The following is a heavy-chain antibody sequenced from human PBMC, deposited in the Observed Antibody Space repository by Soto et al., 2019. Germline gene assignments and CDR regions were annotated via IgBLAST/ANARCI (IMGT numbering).Heavy chain of an antibody. CDR1: GGSISSYY. CDR2: IYTSGST. Sequence: SETLSLTCTVSGGSISSYYWSWIRQPAGKGLEWIGRIYTSGSTNYNPSLKSRVTTSVDTSKNQFSLKLSSVTAADTAVYYCARGEAYYYDSSGYIYAFDIWGQGTMVTVSS. CDR3: ARGEAYYYDSSGYIYAFDI. V-gene: IGHV4-4*07. D-gene: IGHD3-22*01. J-gene: IGHJ3*02.